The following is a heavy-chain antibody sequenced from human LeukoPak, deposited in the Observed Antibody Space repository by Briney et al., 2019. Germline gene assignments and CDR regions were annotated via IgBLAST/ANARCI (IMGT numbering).Heavy chain of an antibody. V-gene: IGHV4-38-2*02. CDR2: IYYSGST. CDR1: GYSISSGDY. Sequence: SETLSLTCTVSGYSISSGDYWGWIRQPPGKGLEWIGSIYYSGSTYYNPSLKSRVTISVDTSKNQFSLKLSSVTAADTAVYYCARGWSFPIWGQGTMVTVSS. CDR3: ARGWSFPI. J-gene: IGHJ3*02.